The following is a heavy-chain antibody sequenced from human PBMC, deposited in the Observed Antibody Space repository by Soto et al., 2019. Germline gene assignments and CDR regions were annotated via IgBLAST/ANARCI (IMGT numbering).Heavy chain of an antibody. CDR1: GGSISSGGYY. V-gene: IGHV4-31*03. D-gene: IGHD2-21*02. J-gene: IGHJ4*02. CDR2: IYYSGST. CDR3: AGVVAYCGGDCYSYFDY. Sequence: TLSLTCTVSGGSISSGGYYWSWIRQHPGNGLEWIGYIYYSGSTYCNPSLKSRVTISVDTSKNQFSLKLSSVTAADTAVYYCAGVVAYCGGDCYSYFDYWGQGTLVTVSS.